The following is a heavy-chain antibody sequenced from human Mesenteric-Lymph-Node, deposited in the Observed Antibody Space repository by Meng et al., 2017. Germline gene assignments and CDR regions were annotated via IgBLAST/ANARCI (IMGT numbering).Heavy chain of an antibody. V-gene: IGHV3-23*01. J-gene: IGHJ4*02. D-gene: IGHD3-10*01. Sequence: GGSLRLSCAASGFTFNNYAMSWVRQAPGKGLEWVSGIPDSGDSTYYADSVKGRFTISRDNREPTTRLCITVRETQLAHRKKGYFDYWGQGTLVTVSS. CDR2: IPDSGDST. CDR3: YFDY. CDR1: GFTFNNYA.